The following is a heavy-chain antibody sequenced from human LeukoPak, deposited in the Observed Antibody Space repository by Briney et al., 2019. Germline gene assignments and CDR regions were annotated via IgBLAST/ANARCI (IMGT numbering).Heavy chain of an antibody. V-gene: IGHV3-23*01. CDR2: ISASGGST. CDR3: AKASSAGDSSSWNY. Sequence: GGSLRLSRAVSGFTFSSDAMSWVRQAPGKGLKWVSDISASGGSTYYADSVKGRFTISRDNSKKTLHLQMNSLRAEDTAIYYCAKASSAGDSSSWNYWGQGILVTVSS. J-gene: IGHJ4*02. CDR1: GFTFSSDA. D-gene: IGHD6-13*01.